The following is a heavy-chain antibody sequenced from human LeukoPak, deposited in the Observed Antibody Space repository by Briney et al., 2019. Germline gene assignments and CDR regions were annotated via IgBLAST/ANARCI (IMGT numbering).Heavy chain of an antibody. D-gene: IGHD5-24*01. CDR3: AREFRWLQFHYYYYMDV. Sequence: ASVKVSCKASGYTFTSYDINWVRQATGQGLEWMGWMNPNSGNTGYAQKFQGRVTITRNTSISTAYMELSRLRSDDTAVYYCAREFRWLQFHYYYYMDVWGKGTTVTISS. V-gene: IGHV1-8*03. CDR2: MNPNSGNT. CDR1: GYTFTSYD. J-gene: IGHJ6*03.